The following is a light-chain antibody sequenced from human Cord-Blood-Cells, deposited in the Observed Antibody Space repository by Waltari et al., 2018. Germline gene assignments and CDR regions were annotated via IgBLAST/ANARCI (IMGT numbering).Light chain of an antibody. CDR3: CSYAGSSTLV. V-gene: IGLV2-23*01. J-gene: IGLJ2*01. CDR1: SSDVGSYNL. Sequence: QSALTQPASVSGSPGQSITISCTGTSSDVGSYNLVSWYQQHPSKAPKLMIYEDSQRPSGVSIRFAGSKSGNAASLTISGVRAEDDADYYCCSYAGSSTLVCGGGTKLTVL. CDR2: EDS.